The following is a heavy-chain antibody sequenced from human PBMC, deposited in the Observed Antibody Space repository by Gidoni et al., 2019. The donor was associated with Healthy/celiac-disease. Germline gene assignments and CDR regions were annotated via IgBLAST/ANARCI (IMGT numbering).Heavy chain of an antibody. J-gene: IGHJ2*01. CDR2: IRSKANSYAT. CDR1: GFPFSGSA. CDR3: TRHSAYPEWYFDL. Sequence: EVQLVESGGGLVQPGGSLKLSCAASGFPFSGSAMHWVRQASGKGLEWVGRIRSKANSYATAYAASVKGRFTISRDDSKNTAYLQMNSLKTEDTAVYYCTRHSAYPEWYFDLWGRGTLVTVSS. V-gene: IGHV3-73*01.